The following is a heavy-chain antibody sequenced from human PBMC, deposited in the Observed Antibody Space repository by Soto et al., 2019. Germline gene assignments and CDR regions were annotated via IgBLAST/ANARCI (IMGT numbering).Heavy chain of an antibody. D-gene: IGHD4-17*01. CDR2: IYYSGST. J-gene: IGHJ4*02. CDR1: GGSISSGGYY. Sequence: SETLSLTCTVSGGSISSGGYYWSWIRQHPGKGLEWIGYIYYSGSTYYNPSLKSRVTISVDTSKNQFSLKLSSVTAADTAVYYCARGPHDYGDYCFDYWGQGTLVTVS. CDR3: ARGPHDYGDYCFDY. V-gene: IGHV4-31*03.